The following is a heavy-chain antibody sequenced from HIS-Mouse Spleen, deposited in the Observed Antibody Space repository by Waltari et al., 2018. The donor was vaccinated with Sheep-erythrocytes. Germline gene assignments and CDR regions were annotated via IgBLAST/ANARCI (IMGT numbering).Heavy chain of an antibody. J-gene: IGHJ4*02. CDR3: ARLFYVDIVATTLFDY. V-gene: IGHV5-51*01. Sequence: EVQLVQSGAEVKKPGESLKISCKGSGYSFTSYWIGWVRQMPGKGLEWRGIRYPGGADTRYSPSFQGQVPISAHKSISTAYLQWSSLKASDTAMYYCARLFYVDIVATTLFDYWGQGTLVTVSS. D-gene: IGHD5-12*01. CDR2: RYPGGADT. CDR1: GYSFTSYW.